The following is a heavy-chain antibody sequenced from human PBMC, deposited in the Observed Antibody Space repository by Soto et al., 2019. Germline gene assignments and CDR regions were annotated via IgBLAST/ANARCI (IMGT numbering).Heavy chain of an antibody. CDR2: IRSKANSYAT. Sequence: EVQLVESGGGLVQPGGSLKLSCAASGFTFSGSAMHWVRQASGKGLEWVGRIRSKANSYATAYAASVKGRFTISRDDSKNTAYLQMKSLKTEDTAVYYCTRHGADFNLDSMDVWGKGTTVTVSS. CDR1: GFTFSGSA. J-gene: IGHJ6*03. V-gene: IGHV3-73*01. CDR3: TRHGADFNLDSMDV. D-gene: IGHD3-3*01.